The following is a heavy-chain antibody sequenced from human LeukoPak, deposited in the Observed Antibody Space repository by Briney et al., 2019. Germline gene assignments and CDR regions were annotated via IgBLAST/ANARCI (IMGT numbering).Heavy chain of an antibody. D-gene: IGHD5-24*01. V-gene: IGHV3-33*08. CDR1: GFTFSSYA. CDR3: ARGSLEMATILYYFDY. J-gene: IGHJ4*02. Sequence: GRSLRLSCAASGFTFSSYAMHWVRQAPGKGLEWVAVIWYDGSNKYYADSVKGRFTISRDNSKNTLYLQMNSLRAEDTAVYYCARGSLEMATILYYFDYWGQGTLVTVSS. CDR2: IWYDGSNK.